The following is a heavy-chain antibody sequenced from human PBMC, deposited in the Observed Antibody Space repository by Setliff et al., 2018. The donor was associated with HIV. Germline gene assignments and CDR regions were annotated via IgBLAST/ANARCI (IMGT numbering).Heavy chain of an antibody. V-gene: IGHV3-30*02. CDR1: GFTFSSYV. CDR3: AKDRPASGWFDWGNALDI. Sequence: GSLRLSCAASGFTFSSYVMHWVRQAPGKGLEWVTFIRYDGSNKYYADSVKGRFTISRDTAKNTLYLEMNSLRAEDTAVYYCAKDRPASGWFDWGNALDIWGHGTMVTVSS. J-gene: IGHJ3*02. D-gene: IGHD6-19*01. CDR2: IRYDGSNK.